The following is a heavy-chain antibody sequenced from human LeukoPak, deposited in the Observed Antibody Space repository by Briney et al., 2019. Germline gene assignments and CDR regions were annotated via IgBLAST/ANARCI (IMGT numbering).Heavy chain of an antibody. J-gene: IGHJ3*02. CDR2: ISGSGGST. V-gene: IGHV3-23*01. Sequence: GGSLRLSCAASGFTFSSYAMSWVSQAPGKGLEWVSAISGSGGSTYYADSVKGRFTISRDNSKNTLYLQMNGLRAEDTAVYYCAKGSSGWYEGAFDIWGQGTMVTVSS. CDR1: GFTFSSYA. D-gene: IGHD6-19*01. CDR3: AKGSSGWYEGAFDI.